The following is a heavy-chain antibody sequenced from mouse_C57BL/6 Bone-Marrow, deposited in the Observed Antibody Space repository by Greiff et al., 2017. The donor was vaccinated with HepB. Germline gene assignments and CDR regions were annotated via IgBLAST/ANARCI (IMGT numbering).Heavy chain of an antibody. D-gene: IGHD4-1*01. CDR3: ARDRLTGKGWYFDV. Sequence: EVHLVESEGGLVQPGSSMKLSCTASGFTFSDYYMAWVRQVPEKGLEWVANINYDGSSTYYLDSLKSRFIISRDNAKNILYLQMSSLKSEDTATYYCARDRLTGKGWYFDVWGTGTTVTVSS. J-gene: IGHJ1*03. V-gene: IGHV5-16*01. CDR2: INYDGSST. CDR1: GFTFSDYY.